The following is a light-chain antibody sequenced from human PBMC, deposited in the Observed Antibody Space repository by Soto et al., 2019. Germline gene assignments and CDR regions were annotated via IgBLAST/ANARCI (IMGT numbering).Light chain of an antibody. CDR3: HHSGNSHGT. CDR1: QTISSRY. CDR2: GAS. V-gene: IGKV3-20*01. Sequence: EIVLAQSPGTLSLSPGERATLSCRASQTISSRYLTWYQQKFGQFPRLLIYGASSRATGIPDRFSGSGSGADFTLTISRLEPEDFAVYYCHHSGNSHGTSGQGTKVEIK. J-gene: IGKJ1*01.